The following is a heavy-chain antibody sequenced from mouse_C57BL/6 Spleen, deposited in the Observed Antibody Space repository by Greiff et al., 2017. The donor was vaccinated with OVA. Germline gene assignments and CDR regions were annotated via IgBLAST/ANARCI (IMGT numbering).Heavy chain of an antibody. CDR1: GFTFSDYY. J-gene: IGHJ2*01. D-gene: IGHD2-14*01. Sequence: EVQLVESEGGLVQPGSSMKLSCTASGFTFSDYYMAWVRQVPEKGLEWVANINYDGSSTYYLDSLKSRFIISRDNAKNILYLQMSSLKSEDTATYYCARDHRGYFDYWGQGTTLTVSS. CDR3: ARDHRGYFDY. CDR2: INYDGSST. V-gene: IGHV5-16*01.